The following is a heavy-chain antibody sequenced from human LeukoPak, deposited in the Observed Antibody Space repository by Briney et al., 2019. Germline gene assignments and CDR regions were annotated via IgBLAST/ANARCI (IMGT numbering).Heavy chain of an antibody. CDR3: VREGGAHRFDP. D-gene: IGHD3-16*01. Sequence: PGGSLRLSCAASGFPFGSYAMTWVRQAPGKGLESVSVITDGADTYYADSVKGRFIISRDNSQNTLYLQMNSLRAEDTAVYHCVREGGAHRFDPWGQGTLVTVSS. CDR1: GFPFGSYA. CDR2: ITDGADT. J-gene: IGHJ5*02. V-gene: IGHV3-23*01.